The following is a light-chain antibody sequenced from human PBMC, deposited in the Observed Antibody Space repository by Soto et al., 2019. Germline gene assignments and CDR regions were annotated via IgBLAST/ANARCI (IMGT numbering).Light chain of an antibody. CDR3: QQYYTYRYT. V-gene: IGKV1-5*01. CDR2: DAS. CDR1: QTIDTW. J-gene: IGKJ2*01. Sequence: DIQMTQSPSTLSASVGDRVIITCRASQTIDTWLAWYQQKSGKAPNLLIYDASSLQTGVPSRFSGNASGTEFTLTINSLQPDDFATYYCQQYYTYRYTFGQGTKVDIK.